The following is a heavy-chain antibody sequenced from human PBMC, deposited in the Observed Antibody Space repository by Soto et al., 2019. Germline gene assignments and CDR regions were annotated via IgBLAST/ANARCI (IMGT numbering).Heavy chain of an antibody. V-gene: IGHV2-5*02. Sequence: QITLKESGPTLVKPTQTLTLTCTFSGFSLSTCGVGVGWIRQPPGKALEWLALIYWDDDKRYSPSLKSRLTITKDTSKNQVVLTITNMDPVDTDTSYCAFEVGEGYKFDYWGQGTLVTVTS. J-gene: IGHJ4*02. CDR3: AFEVGEGYKFDY. D-gene: IGHD5-12*01. CDR1: GFSLSTCGVG. CDR2: IYWDDDK.